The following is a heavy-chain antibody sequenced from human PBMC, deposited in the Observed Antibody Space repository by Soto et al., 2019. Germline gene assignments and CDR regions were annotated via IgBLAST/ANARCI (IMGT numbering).Heavy chain of an antibody. J-gene: IGHJ4*02. CDR3: ARASGHSSSWYFDY. Sequence: SETLSLTCAVSGGSISSGGYSWSWIRQPPGKGLEWIGYIYHSGSTYYNPSLKSRVTISVDRSKNQFSLKLSSVTAADTAVYYCARASGHSSSWYFDYWGQGTLVTVPS. CDR1: GGSISSGGYS. V-gene: IGHV4-30-2*01. CDR2: IYHSGST. D-gene: IGHD6-13*01.